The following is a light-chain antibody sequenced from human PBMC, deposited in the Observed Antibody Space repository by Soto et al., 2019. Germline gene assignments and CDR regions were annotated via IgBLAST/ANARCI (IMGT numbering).Light chain of an antibody. J-gene: IGKJ4*01. V-gene: IGKV3-11*01. CDR3: RQSTTRT. CDR2: DAS. Sequence: EIVLTQSPATLSLSPGERAALSCRASQSVSSYLAWYQQKPGQAPRFLIYDASNRATGIPARFSGSGAGTDFTLRVSSVEPEDFAVYYCRQSTTRTVGGGTKVDIK. CDR1: QSVSSY.